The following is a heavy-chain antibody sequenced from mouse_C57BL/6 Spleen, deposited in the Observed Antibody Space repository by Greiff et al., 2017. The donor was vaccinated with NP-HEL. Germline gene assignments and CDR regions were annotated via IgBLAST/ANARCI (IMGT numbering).Heavy chain of an antibody. Sequence: QVQLQQSGAELARPGASVKMSCKASGYTFTSYTMHWVKQRPGQGLEWIGYINPSSGYTKYNQKFKGKATLTADKSSSTAYMQLSSLTSEDSAVYYCAPVVAKDYYAMDYWGQGTSVTVSS. J-gene: IGHJ4*01. CDR2: INPSSGYT. CDR1: GYTFTSYT. D-gene: IGHD1-1*01. CDR3: APVVAKDYYAMDY. V-gene: IGHV1-4*01.